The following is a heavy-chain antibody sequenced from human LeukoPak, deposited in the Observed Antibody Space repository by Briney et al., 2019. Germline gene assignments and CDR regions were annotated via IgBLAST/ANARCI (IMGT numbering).Heavy chain of an antibody. CDR2: IYYSGST. CDR3: ARYSGYSSSWSNY. Sequence: SETLSLTCAVYGGSFSGYYWSWIRQPPGKGLEWIGSIYYSGSTYYNPSLKSRVTISVDTSKNQFSLKLSSVTAADTAVYYCARYSGYSSSWSNYWGQGTLVTVSS. J-gene: IGHJ4*02. CDR1: GGSFSGYY. D-gene: IGHD6-13*01. V-gene: IGHV4-34*01.